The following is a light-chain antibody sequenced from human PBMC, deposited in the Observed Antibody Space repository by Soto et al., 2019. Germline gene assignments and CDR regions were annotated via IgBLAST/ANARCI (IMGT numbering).Light chain of an antibody. CDR3: QQYHSFSRT. Sequence: DIQMTQSPSSLSASVGDRVTITCQASQDIRKDLNWYQQKQGKAPKLLIYAASTLQSGVPSRFSGSVSGTEGTITISSLKTEDGSTYYCQQYHSFSRTFGQGTKVDIK. CDR1: QDIRKD. V-gene: IGKV1-17*01. J-gene: IGKJ1*01. CDR2: AAS.